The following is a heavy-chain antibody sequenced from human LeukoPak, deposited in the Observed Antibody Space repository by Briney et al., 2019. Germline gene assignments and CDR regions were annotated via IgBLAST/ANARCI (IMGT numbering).Heavy chain of an antibody. V-gene: IGHV4-38-2*02. CDR1: GYSISSGYY. Sequence: SETLSLTCTVSGYSISSGYYWGWIRQPPGKGLEWIGSIYHSGSTYYNPSLKSRVTISVDTSKNQFSLKLSSVTAADTAVYYCAKGSRGSCSRTYCYPFDYWGQGTLVTVSS. CDR3: AKGSRGSCSRTYCYPFDY. CDR2: IYHSGST. D-gene: IGHD2-2*01. J-gene: IGHJ4*02.